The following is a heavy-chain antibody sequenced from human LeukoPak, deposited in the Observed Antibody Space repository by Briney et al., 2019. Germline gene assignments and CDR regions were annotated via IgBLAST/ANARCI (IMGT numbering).Heavy chain of an antibody. CDR1: GYTFTSYA. V-gene: IGHV1-18*01. D-gene: IGHD6-13*01. CDR3: ARDLAAAGLGGNWFDP. CDR2: ISAYNGNT. J-gene: IGHJ5*02. Sequence: ASVKVSCKASGYTFTSYAMSWVRQAPGQGLEWMGWISAYNGNTNYAQKLQGRVTMTTDTSTSTAYMELRSLRSDDTAVYYCARDLAAAGLGGNWFDPWGQGTLVTVSS.